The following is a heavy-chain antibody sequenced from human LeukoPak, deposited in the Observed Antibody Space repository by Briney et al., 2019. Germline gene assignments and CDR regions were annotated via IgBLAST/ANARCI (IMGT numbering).Heavy chain of an antibody. V-gene: IGHV3-21*01. Sequence: PGGSLRLSCAASGFTFSSYSMNWVRQAPGKGLEWVSSISSSSSYIYYADSVKGRFTISRDNAKNSLYLQMNSLRAEDTAVYYCASAQTTVTTYKDYYMDVWGKGTTVTVSS. CDR3: ASAQTTVTTYKDYYMDV. CDR1: GFTFSSYS. CDR2: ISSSSSYI. D-gene: IGHD4-17*01. J-gene: IGHJ6*03.